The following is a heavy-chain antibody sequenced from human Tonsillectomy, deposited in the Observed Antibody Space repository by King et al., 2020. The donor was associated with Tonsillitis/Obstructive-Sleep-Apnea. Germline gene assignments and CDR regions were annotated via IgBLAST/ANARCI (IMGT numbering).Heavy chain of an antibody. CDR3: ARTDYGGTHWFFDL. CDR1: GFTFNNYG. V-gene: IGHV3-33*05. D-gene: IGHD4-23*01. Sequence: VQLVESGGGVVQPGRSLRLSCAASGFTFNNYGMHWVRQAPGKGLEWVALISYDGGHKYYADSVKGRFTISRDNSKNTLYLQMNSLRDEDTAVYYCARTDYGGTHWFFDLWGRGTLVTVSS. J-gene: IGHJ2*01. CDR2: ISYDGGHK.